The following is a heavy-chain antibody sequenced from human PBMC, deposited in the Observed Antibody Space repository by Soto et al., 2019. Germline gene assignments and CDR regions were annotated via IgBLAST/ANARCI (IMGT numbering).Heavy chain of an antibody. CDR1: GGSISSGGYY. CDR3: ARLVCSGGSCHGVYYFDY. J-gene: IGHJ4*02. CDR2: IYYSGST. V-gene: IGHV4-31*03. D-gene: IGHD2-15*01. Sequence: QVQLQESGPGLVKPSQTLSLTCTVSGGSISSGGYYWSWIRQHPGKGLEWIGYIYYSGSTYYNPSLKSRVTRSVDTSKNQFSLKLSSGTAADTAVYYWARLVCSGGSCHGVYYFDYWGQGTLVTVSS.